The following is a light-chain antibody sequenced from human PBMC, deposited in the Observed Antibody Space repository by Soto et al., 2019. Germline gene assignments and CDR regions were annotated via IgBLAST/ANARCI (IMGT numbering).Light chain of an antibody. CDR2: SNN. Sequence: QSVLTQAPAASGTPGQRVTISCSGSSSNIGTNTVDWYQQLPGTAPKLLIYSNNQRPSGVPDRFSGSKSGTSASLAVSGLQSDDEADYYCAAWDDSLSALVFGTGTKVTVL. CDR3: AAWDDSLSALV. J-gene: IGLJ1*01. V-gene: IGLV1-44*01. CDR1: SSNIGTNT.